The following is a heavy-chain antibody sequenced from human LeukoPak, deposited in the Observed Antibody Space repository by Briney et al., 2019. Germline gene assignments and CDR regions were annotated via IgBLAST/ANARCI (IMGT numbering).Heavy chain of an antibody. CDR3: ARVSAIVVVPAPSLFDP. D-gene: IGHD2-2*01. J-gene: IGHJ5*02. CDR1: GYTFTGYY. V-gene: IGHV1-2*02. CDR2: INPNSGGT. Sequence: GASVKVSCKASGYTFTGYYMHWVRQAPGQGLEWMGWINPNSGGTNYAQKFQGRVTMTRDTSISTAYMELSRLRSDDAAVYYCARVSAIVVVPAPSLFDPWGQGTLVTVSS.